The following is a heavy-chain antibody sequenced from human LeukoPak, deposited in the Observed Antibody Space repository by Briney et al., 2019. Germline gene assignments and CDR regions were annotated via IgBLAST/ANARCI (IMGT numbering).Heavy chain of an antibody. CDR1: GYTXTSYG. CDR2: ISAYNGNT. Sequence: ASVKVSCKASGYTXTSYGISWVRQAPGQGLEWMGWISAYNGNTNYAQKLQGKVTMTADTSTSTAYMELRSLRSDDTAVYYCARPAPGDWFDPWGQGTLVTVSS. CDR3: ARPAPGDWFDP. J-gene: IGHJ5*02. V-gene: IGHV1-18*01. D-gene: IGHD4-17*01.